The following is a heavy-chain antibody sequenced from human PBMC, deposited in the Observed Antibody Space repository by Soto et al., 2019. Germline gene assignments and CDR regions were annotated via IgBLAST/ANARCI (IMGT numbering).Heavy chain of an antibody. D-gene: IGHD3-22*01. CDR1: RFTFDDYG. CDR2: VNWNGDRT. Sequence: GGSLRLSCAASRFTFDDYGMSWVRQAPAKGLEWVSSVNWNGDRTGYADSVKGRFTISRDNAKNSLYLQMNSLRAEDTALYYCARANGAYFDTTVYYPFDSWGQGTLVTVSS. CDR3: ARANGAYFDTTVYYPFDS. J-gene: IGHJ4*02. V-gene: IGHV3-20*04.